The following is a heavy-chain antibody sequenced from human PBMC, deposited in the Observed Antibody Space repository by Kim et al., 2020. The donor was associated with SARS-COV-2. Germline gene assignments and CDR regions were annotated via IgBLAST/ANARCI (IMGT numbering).Heavy chain of an antibody. CDR3: AKDQGVGGPGVGQLLNSPPIHDAFDI. J-gene: IGHJ3*02. D-gene: IGHD1-26*01. Sequence: GGSLRLSCAASGFTFSSYAMSWVRQAPGKGLEWVSAISGSGGSTYYADSVKGRFTISRDNSKNTLYLQMNSLRAEDTAVYYCAKDQGVGGPGVGQLLNSPPIHDAFDIWGQGTMVTVSS. V-gene: IGHV3-23*01. CDR1: GFTFSSYA. CDR2: ISGSGGST.